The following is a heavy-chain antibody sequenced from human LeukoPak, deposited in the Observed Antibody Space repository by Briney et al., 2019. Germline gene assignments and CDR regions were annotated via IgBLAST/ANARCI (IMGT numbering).Heavy chain of an antibody. V-gene: IGHV3-23*01. J-gene: IGHJ5*02. D-gene: IGHD3-3*01. CDR1: GFTFSSYA. Sequence: GGSLRLSCAASGFTFSSYAMSWVRQAPGKGLEWVSAISGSGGSTYYADSVKGRFTISRDNSKTTLYLQMNSLRAEDTAVYYCAKDGYTIFGVVIIGPFDPWGQGTLVTVSS. CDR2: ISGSGGST. CDR3: AKDGYTIFGVVIIGPFDP.